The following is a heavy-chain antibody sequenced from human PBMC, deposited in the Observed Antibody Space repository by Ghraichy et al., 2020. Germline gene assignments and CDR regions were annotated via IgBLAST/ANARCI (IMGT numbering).Heavy chain of an antibody. Sequence: GGSLRLSCAASGFTFSSYSMNWVRQAPGKGLEWLSYISSSSSTIYYADSVKGRFTTSRDHAKKSLSLQLNSLRDEDTALYYCAGEYSSSWDSLDFRGQGTLVTVSS. D-gene: IGHD6-13*01. V-gene: IGHV3-48*02. CDR3: AGEYSSSWDSLDF. J-gene: IGHJ4*02. CDR2: ISSSSSTI. CDR1: GFTFSSYS.